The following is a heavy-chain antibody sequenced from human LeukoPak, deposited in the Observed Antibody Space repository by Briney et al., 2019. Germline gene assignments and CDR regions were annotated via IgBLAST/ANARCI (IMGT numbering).Heavy chain of an antibody. Sequence: GGSLRLSCAASGFTFSNYWMSWVRQAPGKGLEWVADIKQDGSEKYYVDSVKGRFTISRDNAKNSLYLQMNSLRAEDTAVYYCARDQTRYGSGRPLDYWGQGTLVTVSS. D-gene: IGHD3-10*01. CDR3: ARDQTRYGSGRPLDY. CDR2: IKQDGSEK. J-gene: IGHJ4*02. CDR1: GFTFSNYW. V-gene: IGHV3-7*01.